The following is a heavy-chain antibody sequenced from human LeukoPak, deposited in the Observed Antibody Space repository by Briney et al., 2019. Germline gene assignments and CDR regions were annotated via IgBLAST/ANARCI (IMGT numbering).Heavy chain of an antibody. D-gene: IGHD4-11*01. V-gene: IGHV3-21*01. Sequence: PGGSLRLSCAASGFTFSSYSMNWVRQAPGKGLEWVSSISSSSYIYYADSVKGRFTISRDNAKNSLYLQMNSLGAEDAAVYYCARDRNSNYGWFDPWGQGTLVTVSS. CDR2: ISSSSYI. J-gene: IGHJ5*02. CDR1: GFTFSSYS. CDR3: ARDRNSNYGWFDP.